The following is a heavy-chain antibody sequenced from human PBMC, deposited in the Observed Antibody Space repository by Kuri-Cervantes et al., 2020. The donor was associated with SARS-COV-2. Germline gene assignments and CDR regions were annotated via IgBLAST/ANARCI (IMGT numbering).Heavy chain of an antibody. CDR1: GFTLSDYY. D-gene: IGHD3-3*01. Sequence: ESLKIYCAASGFTLSDYYMSWIRQAPGKGLEWIGKINHSGSTNYNPSLKSRVTISVDTSKNQFSLKLSSVTAADTAVYYCARLSITIFGVVISYYYYYMDVWGKGTTVTVSS. CDR3: ARLSITIFGVVISYYYYYMDV. J-gene: IGHJ6*03. CDR2: INHSGST. V-gene: IGHV4-34*01.